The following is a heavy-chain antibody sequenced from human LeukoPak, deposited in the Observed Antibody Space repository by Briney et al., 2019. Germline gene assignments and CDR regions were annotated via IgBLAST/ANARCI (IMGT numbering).Heavy chain of an antibody. Sequence: GASVKVSRKASGGTFSSYAISWVRQAPGQGLEWMGGIIPIFGTANYAQKFQGRVTITTDESTSTAYMELSSLRSEDTAVYYCASSGVRQWLVPTSFYYYMDVWGKGTTVTVSS. D-gene: IGHD6-19*01. V-gene: IGHV1-69*05. J-gene: IGHJ6*03. CDR3: ASSGVRQWLVPTSFYYYMDV. CDR2: IIPIFGTA. CDR1: GGTFSSYA.